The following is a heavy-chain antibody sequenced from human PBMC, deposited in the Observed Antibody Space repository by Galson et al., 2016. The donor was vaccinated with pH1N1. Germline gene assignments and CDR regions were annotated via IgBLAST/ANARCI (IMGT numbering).Heavy chain of an antibody. D-gene: IGHD3-10*01. CDR2: MSSSSRTI. Sequence: ASGFTFSTYSMNWVRQAPGKGLEWVSYMSSSSRTIYYADSLKGRFIISRDNAKNSLFLQMNSLRAEDTAVYFCARGPFHYYGSGSYTDYYYGMDVWGQGTTVTVSS. V-gene: IGHV3-48*01. CDR1: GFTFSTYS. CDR3: ARGPFHYYGSGSYTDYYYGMDV. J-gene: IGHJ6*02.